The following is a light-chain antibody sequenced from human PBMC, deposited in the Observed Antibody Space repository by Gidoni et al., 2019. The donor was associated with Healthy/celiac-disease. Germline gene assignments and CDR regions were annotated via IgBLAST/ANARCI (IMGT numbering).Light chain of an antibody. V-gene: IGKV3-15*01. J-gene: IGKJ4*01. CDR2: GAS. CDR1: QSVSSN. CDR3: QQYNNWLT. Sequence: EIVMTQSPATLSVSPGERATLSCRPSQSVSSNLAWYQQKPGQATRLLIYGASTRATGIPARFSGSGSGTEFTLTISSLQSEDFAVYYCQQYNNWLTFGGGTKVEIK.